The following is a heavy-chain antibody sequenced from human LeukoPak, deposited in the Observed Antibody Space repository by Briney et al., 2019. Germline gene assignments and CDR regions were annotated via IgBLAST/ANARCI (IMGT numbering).Heavy chain of an antibody. D-gene: IGHD2-15*01. V-gene: IGHV3-74*01. Sequence: GGSLRLSCAASGFTFSSYWMHWVRQAPGKGLVWVSRINSDGSSTSYADSVKGRFTISRDNAKNTLYLQTNSLRAEDTAVYYCARRLVVAATPYYYYGMDVWGQGTTVTVSS. CDR3: ARRLVVAATPYYYYGMDV. CDR2: INSDGSST. J-gene: IGHJ6*02. CDR1: GFTFSSYW.